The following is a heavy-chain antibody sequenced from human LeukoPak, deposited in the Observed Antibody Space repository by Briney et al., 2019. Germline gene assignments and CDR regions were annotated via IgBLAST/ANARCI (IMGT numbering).Heavy chain of an antibody. J-gene: IGHJ6*03. CDR1: GFTFSSYW. Sequence: PGGSLRLSCAASGFTFSSYWMSWVRQAPGKGLEWVANIKQDGSEKYYVDSVKGRFTISRDNAKNSLYLQMNSLRAEDTAVYYCASQGTAMVRNYYYYYMDVWGKGTTVTVSS. D-gene: IGHD5-18*01. CDR3: ASQGTAMVRNYYYYYMDV. V-gene: IGHV3-7*01. CDR2: IKQDGSEK.